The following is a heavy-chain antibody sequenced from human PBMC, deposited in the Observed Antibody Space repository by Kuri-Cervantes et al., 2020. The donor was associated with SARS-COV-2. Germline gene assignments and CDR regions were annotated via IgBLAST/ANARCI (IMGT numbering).Heavy chain of an antibody. D-gene: IGHD3-3*01. CDR2: INPNSGGT. CDR1: GYTFTGYY. CDR3: ARATYCDFWSGYYPSENYSDY. J-gene: IGHJ4*02. Sequence: ASVKVSCKASGYTFTGYYMHWVRQAPGQGLEWMGWINPNSGGTNYAQKFQGRVTMTRDTSISTAYMELSRLRSDDTAVYYCARATYCDFWSGYYPSENYSDYWGQGTLVTVSS. V-gene: IGHV1-2*02.